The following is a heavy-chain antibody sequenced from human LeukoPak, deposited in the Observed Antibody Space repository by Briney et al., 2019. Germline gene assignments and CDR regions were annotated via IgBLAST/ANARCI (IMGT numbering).Heavy chain of an antibody. D-gene: IGHD6-19*01. CDR2: IKQDGSEK. V-gene: IGHV3-7*01. Sequence: GGSLRPSCAASGFTFSSYWMSWVRQAPGKGLEWVANIKQDGSEKYYVDSVKGRFTISRDNAKNSLYLQMNSLRAEDTAVYYCATSLSGWGTYHYMDVWGKGTTVTISS. CDR1: GFTFSSYW. J-gene: IGHJ6*03. CDR3: ATSLSGWGTYHYMDV.